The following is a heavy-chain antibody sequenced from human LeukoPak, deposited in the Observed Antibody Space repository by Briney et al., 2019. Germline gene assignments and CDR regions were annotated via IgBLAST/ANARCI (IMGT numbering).Heavy chain of an antibody. V-gene: IGHV6-1*01. J-gene: IGHJ4*02. CDR2: TYYKSKWHR. CDR1: GDSVSSNSAT. CDR3: ARGLDTAIAY. D-gene: IGHD5-18*01. Sequence: QTLSLTCAISGDSVSSNSATWNWIRQPTSRGLEWLGRTYYKSKWHRDYAVYEKSRIILNPDTSKNQFSLQLNSVTPEDTAVYFCARGLDTAIAYWGQGPLVSVSS.